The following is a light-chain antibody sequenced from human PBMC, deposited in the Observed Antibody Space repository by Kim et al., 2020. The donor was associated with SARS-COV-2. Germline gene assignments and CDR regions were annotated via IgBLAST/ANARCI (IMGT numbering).Light chain of an antibody. CDR2: GAS. V-gene: IGKV3-15*01. CDR1: QSVSSN. CDR3: QQYNNWPLT. Sequence: GFPGERPTRSCRASQSVSSNLAWYQQKPGQAPRLLIYGASTRATGIPARFSGSGSGTEFTLTISSLQSEDFAVYYCQQYNNWPLTFGGGTKVDIK. J-gene: IGKJ4*01.